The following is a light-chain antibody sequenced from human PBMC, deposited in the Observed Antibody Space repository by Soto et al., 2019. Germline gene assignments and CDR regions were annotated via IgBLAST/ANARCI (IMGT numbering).Light chain of an antibody. Sequence: EIVLTQSPGTLSLSPGERATLSCRASHSVSSSYLAWYQQKPGQAPRLLIYGASSRATGIPDRFSGSGSGTDCTLTISRLEPEDFPVYYCQQYGSSPPITFGQGTRLEIK. CDR2: GAS. J-gene: IGKJ5*01. V-gene: IGKV3-20*01. CDR1: HSVSSSY. CDR3: QQYGSSPPIT.